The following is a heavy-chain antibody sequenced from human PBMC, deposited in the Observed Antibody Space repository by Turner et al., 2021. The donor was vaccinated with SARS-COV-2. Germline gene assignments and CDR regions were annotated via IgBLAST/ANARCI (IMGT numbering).Heavy chain of an antibody. V-gene: IGHV3-30-3*01. CDR3: ARDSGDFDY. J-gene: IGHJ4*02. CDR1: GFTFSSYV. CDR2: ISYDGSNK. D-gene: IGHD3-10*01. Sequence: QVQLVESGGGVVQPGRSLSLSCAASGFTFSSYVMHWVRQAPGKGLEWVAVISYDGSNKYYADSVKGRFTISRDNSKNTLYLQMNSLRAEDTAVYYCARDSGDFDYWGQGTPVTVSS.